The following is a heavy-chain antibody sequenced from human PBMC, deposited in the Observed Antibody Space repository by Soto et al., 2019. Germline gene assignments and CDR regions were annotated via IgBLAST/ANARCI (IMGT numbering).Heavy chain of an antibody. D-gene: IGHD3-22*01. V-gene: IGHV3-23*01. CDR2: ISGSGGST. CDR1: GFTFSSYA. J-gene: IGHJ4*02. CDR3: AKDHRGGIVVVRYVDY. Sequence: GGSLRLSCAASGFTFSSYAMSWVRQAPGKGLEWVSAISGSGGSTYYADSVKGRFTISRDNSKNTLYLQMNSLRAEDTAVYYCAKDHRGGIVVVRYVDYWGQGTLVTVSS.